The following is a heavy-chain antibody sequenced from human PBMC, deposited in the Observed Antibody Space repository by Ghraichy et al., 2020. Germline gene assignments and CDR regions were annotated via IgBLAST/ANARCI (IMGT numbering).Heavy chain of an antibody. CDR3: ARGGWELPGWLTHYYYYGMDV. V-gene: IGHV4-4*02. Sequence: SETLSLTCAVSGGSISSSNWWSWVRQPPGKGLEWIGEIYHSGSTNYNPSLKSRVTISVDKSKNQFSLKLSSVTAADTAVYYCARGGWELPGWLTHYYYYGMDVWGQGTTVTVSS. J-gene: IGHJ6*02. D-gene: IGHD1-26*01. CDR2: IYHSGST. CDR1: GGSISSSNW.